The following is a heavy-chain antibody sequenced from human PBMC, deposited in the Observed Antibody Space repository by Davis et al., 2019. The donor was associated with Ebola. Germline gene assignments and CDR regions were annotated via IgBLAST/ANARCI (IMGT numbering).Heavy chain of an antibody. Sequence: ASVKVSCKASGYTFTGYYMHWVRQAPGQGLEWMGWINPNSGGTNYAQKFQGWVTMTRDTSISTAYMELGRLRSDDTAVYYCAREGIAAAGTGLHYYYYDMDVWGQGTTVTVSS. CDR3: AREGIAAAGTGLHYYYYDMDV. V-gene: IGHV1-2*04. D-gene: IGHD6-13*01. CDR1: GYTFTGYY. J-gene: IGHJ6*02. CDR2: INPNSGGT.